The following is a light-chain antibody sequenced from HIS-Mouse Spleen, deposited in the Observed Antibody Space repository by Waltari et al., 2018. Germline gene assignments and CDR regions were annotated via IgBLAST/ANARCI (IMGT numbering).Light chain of an antibody. CDR3: CSYAGSSTWV. J-gene: IGLJ3*02. CDR2: EGS. V-gene: IGLV2-23*01. CDR1: SSCVGMYNL. Sequence: QSALTQPASVSGSPGQSITIPCHGTSSCVGMYNLVSWYQQHPGKAPKLMIYEGSKRPSGVSNRFSGSKSGNTASLTISGLQAEDEADYYCCSYAGSSTWVFGGGTKLTVL.